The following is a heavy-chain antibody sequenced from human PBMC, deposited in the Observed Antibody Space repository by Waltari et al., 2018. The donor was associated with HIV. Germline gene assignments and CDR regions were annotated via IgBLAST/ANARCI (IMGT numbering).Heavy chain of an antibody. V-gene: IGHV4-39*07. J-gene: IGHJ6*02. CDR3: ASLFTIFGVVPYYGMDV. D-gene: IGHD3-3*01. CDR1: GGSISSSSYY. CDR2: IYYSGST. Sequence: QLQLQESGPGLVKPSETLSLTCTVSGGSISSSSYYWGWIRQPPGKGLEWIGSIYYSGSTYYNPSLKSRVTISVDTSKNQFSLKLSSVTAADTAVYYCASLFTIFGVVPYYGMDVWGQGTTVTVSS.